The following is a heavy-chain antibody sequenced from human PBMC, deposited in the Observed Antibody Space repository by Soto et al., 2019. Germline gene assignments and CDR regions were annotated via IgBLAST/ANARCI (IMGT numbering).Heavy chain of an antibody. Sequence: GGSLRLSCAASGFTFSGSAIHWVRQASGKGLEWVGRIRSKANSYATEYDASVKGRFIISRDDSKNTAYLQMNSPRAEDTAVYYCAKSPGMYYYDSSGYYHYDYWGQGTLVTVS. CDR2: IRSKANSYAT. CDR1: GFTFSGSA. CDR3: AKSPGMYYYDSSGYYHYDY. V-gene: IGHV3-73*01. D-gene: IGHD3-22*01. J-gene: IGHJ4*02.